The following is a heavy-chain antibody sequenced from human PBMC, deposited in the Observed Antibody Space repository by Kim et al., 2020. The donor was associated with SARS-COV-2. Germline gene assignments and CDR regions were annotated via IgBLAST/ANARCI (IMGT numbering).Heavy chain of an antibody. D-gene: IGHD3-10*01. CDR3: ARLIWFGVGMDV. CDR1: GGSISSSSYY. CDR2: IYYSGST. J-gene: IGHJ6*02. Sequence: SETLSLTCTVSGGSISSSSYYWGWIRQPPGKVLEWIGSIYYSGSTYYNPSLKSRVTISVDTSKNQFSLKLSSVTAADTAVYYCARLIWFGVGMDVWGQGTTVTVSS. V-gene: IGHV4-39*01.